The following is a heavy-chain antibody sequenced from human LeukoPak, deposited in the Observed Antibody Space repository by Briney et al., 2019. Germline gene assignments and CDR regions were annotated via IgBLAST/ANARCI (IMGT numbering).Heavy chain of an antibody. CDR1: GFPFTVYG. Sequence: PGGSLRLSCAASGFPFTVYGMHWVRQAPAKGLEWVALVWYDGTSEYYADSVKGRFTISRDNSKNTLYLQMNSLRADDTAVYYCVRGPIDNAFDVWGQGTMVTVSS. J-gene: IGHJ3*01. D-gene: IGHD1-26*01. V-gene: IGHV3-33*01. CDR2: VWYDGTSE. CDR3: VRGPIDNAFDV.